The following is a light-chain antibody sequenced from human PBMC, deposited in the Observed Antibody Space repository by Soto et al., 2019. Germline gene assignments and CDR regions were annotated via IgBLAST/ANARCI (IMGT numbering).Light chain of an antibody. Sequence: QSALTQPASVSGSPGQSITISCTGTTSDVGSYNLVSWYQQHPGKAPKLIIYEVSERPSGVSTRFSGSKSGNMASLTISGLQAEDEAEYYCCSYATPRQFGGETKVTVL. CDR1: TSDVGSYNL. CDR2: EVS. CDR3: CSYATPRQ. V-gene: IGLV2-23*02. J-gene: IGLJ2*01.